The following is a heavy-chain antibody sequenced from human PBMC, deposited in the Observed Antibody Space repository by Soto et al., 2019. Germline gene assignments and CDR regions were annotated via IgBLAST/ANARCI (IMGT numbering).Heavy chain of an antibody. CDR2: IKHDASEK. CDR3: AWGKGWLRFTSPSH. V-gene: IGHV3-7*03. J-gene: IGHJ4*02. Sequence: EVQLVESGGGLVQPGGSLRLSCAASGFNFNDAYMTWVRLAPGQGLEWAASIKHDASEKNFVDSVRGRFTISRDNTERSVFLQMNSLRAEDTAVYYCAWGKGWLRFTSPSHWGQGTLVTVSS. CDR1: GFNFNDAY. D-gene: IGHD5-12*01.